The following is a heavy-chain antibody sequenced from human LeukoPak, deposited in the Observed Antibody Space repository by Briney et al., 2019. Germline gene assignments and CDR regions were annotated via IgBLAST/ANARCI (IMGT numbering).Heavy chain of an antibody. CDR3: ARGSQSYYYGSGSYYYFDY. D-gene: IGHD3-10*01. CDR2: INPNSGGT. J-gene: IGHJ4*02. V-gene: IGHV1-2*04. Sequence: ASVKVSCKASGYTFTGYYMHWVRQAPGQGHEWMGWINPNSGGTNYAKKFQGWVTTTRDTSISTAYMELSRLRSDDTAVYYCARGSQSYYYGSGSYYYFDYWGQGTLVTVSS. CDR1: GYTFTGYY.